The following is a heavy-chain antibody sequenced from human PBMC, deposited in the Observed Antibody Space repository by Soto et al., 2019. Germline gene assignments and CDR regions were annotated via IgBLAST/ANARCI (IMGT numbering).Heavy chain of an antibody. V-gene: IGHV3-48*01. Sequence: PGGSLRLSCAASGFTFSSYSMNWVRQAPGKGLEWVSYISSSSSTIYYADSVKGRFTISRDNAKNSLYLQMNSLRAEDTAVYYCARIGLELRSDYWGQGTLVTVSS. CDR2: ISSSSSTI. CDR1: GFTFSSYS. D-gene: IGHD1-7*01. CDR3: ARIGLELRSDY. J-gene: IGHJ4*02.